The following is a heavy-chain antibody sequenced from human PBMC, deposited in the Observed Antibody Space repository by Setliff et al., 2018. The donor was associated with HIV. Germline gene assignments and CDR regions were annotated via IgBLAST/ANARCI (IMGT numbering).Heavy chain of an antibody. CDR1: GDSIGSNTFY. Sequence: PSETLSLTCSVYGDSIGSNTFYWGWLRQPPGKEPEWIGSINHSGNTYYNPSLKSRVTISVDTSKNEFSLTLNSLTAADTAVYYCAKTGVSRRKHYYYYMDLWGKGTSVTVSS. J-gene: IGHJ6*03. CDR2: INHSGNT. D-gene: IGHD6-6*01. CDR3: AKTGVSRRKHYYYYMDL. V-gene: IGHV4-39*07.